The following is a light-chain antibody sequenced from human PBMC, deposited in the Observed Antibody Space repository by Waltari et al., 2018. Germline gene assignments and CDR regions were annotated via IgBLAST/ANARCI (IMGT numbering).Light chain of an antibody. CDR1: PSILSSSNNKNF. CDR2: WAS. Sequence: DVVLTQSPDSLSVSLGARATINCKSSPSILSSSNNKNFLAWYQHKAGHPPKLLFSWASTRESGVPDRFSASGSGSDFTLTISSLQAEDVAVYFCQQYFTFPGTFGPGTKVDI. CDR3: QQYFTFPGT. V-gene: IGKV4-1*01. J-gene: IGKJ3*01.